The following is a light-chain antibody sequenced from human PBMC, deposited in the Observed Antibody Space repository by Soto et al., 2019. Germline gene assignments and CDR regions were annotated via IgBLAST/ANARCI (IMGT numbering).Light chain of an antibody. Sequence: EIVMTQSPATLSVSPGERATLSCRASQSVSINLAWYQQKPGQAPRLLIHGASNRATGVPARFSGSGSGTEFTLTISRLQSEDFAVYYCQKYINWPPWTFGQGTKVDIK. CDR2: GAS. J-gene: IGKJ1*01. V-gene: IGKV3-15*01. CDR1: QSVSIN. CDR3: QKYINWPPWT.